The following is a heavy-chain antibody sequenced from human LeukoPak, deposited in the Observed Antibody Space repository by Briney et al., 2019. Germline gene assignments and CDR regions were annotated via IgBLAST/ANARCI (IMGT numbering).Heavy chain of an antibody. CDR1: GFTVSSNS. D-gene: IGHD5-24*01. Sequence: GGSLRLSCAASGFTVSSNSVSWVRQAPGKGLEWVSVIYSGGSTYYTDSVKGRFTISRDNSKNTLYLQMNSLRAKDTAVYYCARSLAMATAYFDYWGQGTLVTVSS. V-gene: IGHV3-66*01. CDR2: IYSGGST. J-gene: IGHJ4*02. CDR3: ARSLAMATAYFDY.